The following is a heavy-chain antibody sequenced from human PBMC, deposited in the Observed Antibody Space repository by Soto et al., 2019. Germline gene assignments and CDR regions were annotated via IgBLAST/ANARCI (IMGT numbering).Heavy chain of an antibody. D-gene: IGHD6-19*01. Sequence: QPGGSLRLSCAASGFTFSSYEMNWVRQAPGKGLEWVSYISSSGSTIYYADSVKGRFTISRDNAKNSLYLQMNSLRAEDTAVYYCARDLRIAVAGRFDYWGQGTLVTVSS. CDR3: ARDLRIAVAGRFDY. CDR1: GFTFSSYE. J-gene: IGHJ4*02. CDR2: ISSSGSTI. V-gene: IGHV3-48*03.